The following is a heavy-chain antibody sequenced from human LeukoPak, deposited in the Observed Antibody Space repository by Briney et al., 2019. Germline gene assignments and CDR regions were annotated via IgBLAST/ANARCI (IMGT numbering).Heavy chain of an antibody. CDR3: ARTWGTEICRNANCFQPDFDL. CDR1: GGTFSSYA. J-gene: IGHJ4*02. CDR2: VNPHSGVA. V-gene: IGHV1-2*06. Sequence: ASVKVSCKASGGTFSSYAISWVRQAPGQGLEWMGRVNPHSGVANFAPEFRGRVIMTGDTSITTAYLELPSLTSDDTAVYFCARTWGTEICRNANCFQPDFDLWGQGTLITVSS. D-gene: IGHD2-2*01.